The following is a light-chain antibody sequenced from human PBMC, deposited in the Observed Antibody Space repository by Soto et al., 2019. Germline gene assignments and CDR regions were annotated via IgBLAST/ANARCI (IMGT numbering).Light chain of an antibody. CDR2: EAS. J-gene: IGKJ1*01. V-gene: IGKV1-5*03. CDR1: QSVSRW. CDR3: QEYNGHSSST. Sequence: DIQMTQSPSTLSASVGDRVTITCRASQSVSRWLAWYQQKPERAPKLLIYEASGLESGVPSRYSGSGSGTEFTLTISSLQPDDFATYYCQEYNGHSSSTFGQGTKVEVK.